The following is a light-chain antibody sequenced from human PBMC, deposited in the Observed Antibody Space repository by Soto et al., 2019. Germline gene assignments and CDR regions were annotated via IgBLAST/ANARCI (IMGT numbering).Light chain of an antibody. J-gene: IGKJ3*01. CDR1: QSVSSY. Sequence: IGLTQPPATLPLSPGERATLSSRASQSVSSYLAWYQQKPGQAPRLLIYDASNRATGIPARFSGSGSGTDFTLTISSLENEDFAVYYCQQRSNWTITFGPGTKVDIK. V-gene: IGKV3-11*01. CDR2: DAS. CDR3: QQRSNWTIT.